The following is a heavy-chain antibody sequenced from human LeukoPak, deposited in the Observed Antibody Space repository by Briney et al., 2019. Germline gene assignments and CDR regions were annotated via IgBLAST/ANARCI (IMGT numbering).Heavy chain of an antibody. V-gene: IGHV4-39*07. Sequence: PSETLSLTCTVSFGSISSDSHYWGWIRQPPGNRLEWIASIYYGGTTHYNPSLKSRATISIDTSNNRFSLRLTSATAADTAVYYCARWSSDWENNYFDPWGQGILVTVSS. D-gene: IGHD6-19*01. CDR2: IYYGGTT. J-gene: IGHJ5*02. CDR1: FGSISSDSHY. CDR3: ARWSSDWENNYFDP.